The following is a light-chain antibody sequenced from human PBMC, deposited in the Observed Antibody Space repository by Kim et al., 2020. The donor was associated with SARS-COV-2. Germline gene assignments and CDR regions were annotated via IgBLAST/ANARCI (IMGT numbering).Light chain of an antibody. CDR2: YDA. CDR1: KLGGKS. Sequence: PGKTAGINCGGTKLGGKSVNWYQQRPGQAPVLVIYYDADRPSGIPERFSGSNSGNTATLTISGVEAGDEADYYCQVWDTSTEHILFGGGTQLTVL. CDR3: QVWDTSTEHIL. J-gene: IGLJ2*01. V-gene: IGLV3-21*04.